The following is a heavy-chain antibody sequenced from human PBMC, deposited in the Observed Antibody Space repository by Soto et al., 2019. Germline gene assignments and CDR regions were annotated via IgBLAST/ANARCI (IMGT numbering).Heavy chain of an antibody. D-gene: IGHD2-15*01. Sequence: SVKVACKASGFTFTSSAVQWVRQARGQRLEWIGWIVVGSGNTNYAQKFQERVTITRDMSTSTAYMELSSLRSEDMAVYYCAVTPNVVVAATPPTYYYGMDVWGQGTTVTVSS. CDR1: GFTFTSSA. CDR2: IVVGSGNT. CDR3: AVTPNVVVAATPPTYYYGMDV. J-gene: IGHJ6*02. V-gene: IGHV1-58*01.